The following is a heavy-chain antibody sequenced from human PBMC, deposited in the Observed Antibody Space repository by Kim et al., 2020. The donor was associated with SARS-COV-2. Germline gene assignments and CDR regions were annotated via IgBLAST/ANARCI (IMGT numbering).Heavy chain of an antibody. CDR3: ARGTDGRQYFDY. Sequence: SQTLSLTCAISGDSVSSKSAGWNWIRQSPSRGLEWLGRTYYRSKWNSGYAVSVKSRITINPDTSKNQFSLQLNSVTPEDTAVYYCARGTDGRQYFDYWGQGTLVTVSS. J-gene: IGHJ4*02. CDR2: TYYRSKWNS. CDR1: GDSVSSKSAG. V-gene: IGHV6-1*01.